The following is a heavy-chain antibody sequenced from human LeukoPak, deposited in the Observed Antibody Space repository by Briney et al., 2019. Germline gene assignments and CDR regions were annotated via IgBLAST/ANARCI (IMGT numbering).Heavy chain of an antibody. V-gene: IGHV3-21*01. J-gene: IGHJ4*02. D-gene: IGHD3-22*01. CDR3: ARDYDSSGFYDY. CDR1: GFTFSIYS. CDR2: ISSSSSNI. Sequence: GGSLRLSCAASGFTFSIYSMNWVRQAPGKGLEWVSSISSSSSNIYYADSVEGRFTISRDNAKNSLYLQMNSLRAEDTAVYYCARDYDSSGFYDYWGQGTLVTVSS.